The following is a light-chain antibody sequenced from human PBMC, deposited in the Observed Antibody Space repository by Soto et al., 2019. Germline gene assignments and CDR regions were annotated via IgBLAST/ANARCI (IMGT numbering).Light chain of an antibody. V-gene: IGKV3D-20*01. CDR2: DAS. Sequence: EIVLTQSPASLSLSPGERATLSCGASQSLSSSYLAWYQQKPGLAPRPLIYDASSRATGIPDRFGGSGSGTDFTLTISRLEAEDFAMYYCQQYGSSPYTFGQGTKLEIK. CDR3: QQYGSSPYT. CDR1: QSLSSSY. J-gene: IGKJ2*01.